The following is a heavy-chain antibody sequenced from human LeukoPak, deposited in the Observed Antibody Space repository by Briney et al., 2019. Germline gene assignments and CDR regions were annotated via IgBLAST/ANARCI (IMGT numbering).Heavy chain of an antibody. V-gene: IGHV4-31*03. CDR1: GGSISSGGYY. CDR2: IYYSGST. J-gene: IGHJ5*02. CDR3: ARDRSDYYDTSRFDP. Sequence: PSETLSLTCTVSGGSISSGGYYWSWIRQHPGKGLEWIGYIYYSGSTYYNPSLKSRVTISVDTSKNQFSLKLSSVTAADTAVYYCARDRSDYYDTSRFDPWGQGTLVTVSS. D-gene: IGHD3-22*01.